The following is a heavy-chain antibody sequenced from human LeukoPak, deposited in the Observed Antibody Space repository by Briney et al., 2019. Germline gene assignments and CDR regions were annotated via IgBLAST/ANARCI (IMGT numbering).Heavy chain of an antibody. V-gene: IGHV3-48*04. CDR1: GFTFRSYA. CDR2: ISISSSTI. Sequence: GGSLRLSCAASGFTFRSYAMSWVRQAPGKGLEWVSYISISSSTIYYADSVKGRFTISRDNAKNSLYLQMNSLRAEDTAVYYCARDSGVGACLFCSACDLWGQGTMVTVSS. D-gene: IGHD1-26*01. J-gene: IGHJ3*01. CDR3: ARDSGVGACLFCSACDL.